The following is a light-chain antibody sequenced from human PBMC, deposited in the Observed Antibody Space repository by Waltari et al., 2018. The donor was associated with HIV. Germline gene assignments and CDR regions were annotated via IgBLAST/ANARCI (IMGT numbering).Light chain of an antibody. CDR3: SSYAGSINVL. CDR2: EVS. CDR1: SRDVGGYNY. J-gene: IGLJ2*01. V-gene: IGLV2-8*01. Sequence: QSALTQPPSASGSPGQSVTISCTGTSRDVGGYNYVSWYQHHPGKAPKPLIVEVSKRPSGVPDRFSGSKSGNTASLTVSGLQAEDEADYYCSSYAGSINVLFGGGTKLAVL.